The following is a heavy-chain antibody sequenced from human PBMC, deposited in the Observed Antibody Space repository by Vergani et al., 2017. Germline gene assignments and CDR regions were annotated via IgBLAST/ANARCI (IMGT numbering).Heavy chain of an antibody. D-gene: IGHD6-19*01. CDR2: ISSSGSTI. J-gene: IGHJ5*02. Sequence: QVQLVESGGGLVKPGGSLRLSCAASGFTFSDYYMSWIRKAPGKGLEWVSYISSSGSTIYYADSVKGRFTISRDNAKNSLYLQMNSLRAEDTAVYYCAKDWSNGGSGWYIISAQNWFDPWGQGTLVTVSS. CDR3: AKDWSNGGSGWYIISAQNWFDP. V-gene: IGHV3-11*01. CDR1: GFTFSDYY.